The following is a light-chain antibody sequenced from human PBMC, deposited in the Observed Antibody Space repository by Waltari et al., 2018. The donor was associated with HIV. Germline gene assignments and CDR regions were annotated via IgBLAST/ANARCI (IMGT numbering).Light chain of an antibody. J-gene: IGLJ1*01. CDR3: AAWDGSLIGYV. CDR1: SSNIGSKT. V-gene: IGLV1-44*01. CDR2: SRD. Sequence: QSVLTQSPSASGTPGQRVTIYCSGSSSNIGSKTANWYQPLPGTAPKRLIDSRDQRPSGVPDRFSVSCSGTSASLAIRGLQSEDEADYYCAAWDGSLIGYVFGTGTKVTVL.